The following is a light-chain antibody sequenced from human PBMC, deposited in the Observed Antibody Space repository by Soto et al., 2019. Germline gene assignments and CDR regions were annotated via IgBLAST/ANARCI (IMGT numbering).Light chain of an antibody. V-gene: IGLV1-40*01. Sequence: QPVLTQPPSVSGAPGQRVTISCTGSSSNIGAGYDVHWYQQLPGTAPKLLIYSNSNRPSGVPDRFSGSKSGTSASLAITGLQAEDEADYYCQSYDSSLSGNYVFGTGTKVTVL. CDR2: SNS. CDR1: SSNIGAGYD. CDR3: QSYDSSLSGNYV. J-gene: IGLJ1*01.